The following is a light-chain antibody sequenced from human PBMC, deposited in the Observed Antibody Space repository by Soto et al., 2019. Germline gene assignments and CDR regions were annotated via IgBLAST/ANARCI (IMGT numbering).Light chain of an antibody. Sequence: QSALTQPRSVSGSPGQSVTISCTGTSSDVGGYKFVSWYQQHPGKAPKFMIYEVSKRPSGVPDRFSGSKSGNTAFLTISGLQAEDEADYYCCSYVGFYTSVFGTGTKLTVL. V-gene: IGLV2-11*01. CDR2: EVS. CDR3: CSYVGFYTSV. CDR1: SSDVGGYKF. J-gene: IGLJ1*01.